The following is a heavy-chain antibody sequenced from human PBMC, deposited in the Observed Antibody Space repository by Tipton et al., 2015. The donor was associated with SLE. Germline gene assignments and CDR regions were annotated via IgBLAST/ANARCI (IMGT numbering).Heavy chain of an antibody. J-gene: IGHJ4*02. Sequence: TLSLTCAVYGGSFGYYYWSWIRQPPGKGLEWIGDINHSGSTSYNPSLKSRVTISVDTSKNQFSLKLSSVTAADTAIYYCARDSTSGWHDYWGQGTLVTVSS. D-gene: IGHD6-25*01. CDR1: GGSFGYYY. V-gene: IGHV4-34*01. CDR3: ARDSTSGWHDY. CDR2: INHSGST.